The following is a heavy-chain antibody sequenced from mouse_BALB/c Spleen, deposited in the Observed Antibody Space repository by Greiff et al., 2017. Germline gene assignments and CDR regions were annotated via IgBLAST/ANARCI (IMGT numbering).Heavy chain of an antibody. CDR1: GYSFTGYN. D-gene: IGHD2-1*01. CDR3: ARGGYGNYGGAMDY. Sequence: VQLKESGPELGKPGASVKISCKASGYSFTGYNMYWVKQSHRKSLEWIGYIDPYNGGTSYNQKSKGKATLTVDKSSSTAYMHLNSLTSEDSAIYYCARGGYGNYGGAMDYWGQGTSVTVSS. J-gene: IGHJ4*01. V-gene: IGHV1S135*01. CDR2: IDPYNGGT.